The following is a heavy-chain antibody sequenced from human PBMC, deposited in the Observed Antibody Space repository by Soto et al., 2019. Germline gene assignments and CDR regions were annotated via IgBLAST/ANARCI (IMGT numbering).Heavy chain of an antibody. CDR3: AKRSGSPFYGMDV. V-gene: IGHV1-46*01. CDR2: INPTGGST. CDR1: GYIFSNYY. D-gene: IGHD3-10*01. J-gene: IGHJ6*02. Sequence: QVQLVHSGAEVKKPGASVKVSCKASGYIFSNYYMNWVRQAPGQGLEWMGTINPTGGSTAYAQQFQGRVTMTSDTSTSTVYMELSSLRSEDSAVYFCAKRSGSPFYGMDVWGQGTTVTVSS.